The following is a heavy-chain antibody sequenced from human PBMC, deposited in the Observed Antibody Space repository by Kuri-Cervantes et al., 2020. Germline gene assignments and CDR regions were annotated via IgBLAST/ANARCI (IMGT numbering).Heavy chain of an antibody. Sequence: SETLSLTCTVSGGSISSYYWSWIRQPPGKGLEWIGYIYYSGSTNYNPSLKSRVTISVDTSKNQFSLKLSSVTAADTAVYYCARASGIGRWYFDLWGRGTLVTVSS. CDR1: GGSISSYY. CDR3: ARASGIGRWYFDL. D-gene: IGHD6-13*01. V-gene: IGHV4-59*01. J-gene: IGHJ2*01. CDR2: IYYSGST.